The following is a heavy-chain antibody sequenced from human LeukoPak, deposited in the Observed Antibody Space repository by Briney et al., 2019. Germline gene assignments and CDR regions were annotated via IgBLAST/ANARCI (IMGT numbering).Heavy chain of an antibody. CDR1: GGSISSYY. V-gene: IGHV4-34*01. D-gene: IGHD3-3*01. CDR2: INHSGST. J-gene: IGHJ4*02. Sequence: PSETLSLTCTVSGGSISSYYWSWIRQPPGKGLEWIGEINHSGSTNYNPSLKSRVTISVDTSKNQFSLKLSSVTAADTAVYYCARRYYDFWSGYFLDYWGQGTLVTVSS. CDR3: ARRYYDFWSGYFLDY.